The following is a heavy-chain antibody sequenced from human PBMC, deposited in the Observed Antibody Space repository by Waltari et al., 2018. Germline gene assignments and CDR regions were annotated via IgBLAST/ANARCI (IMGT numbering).Heavy chain of an antibody. CDR1: GFTFSSYW. CDR2: IKQDGSEK. Sequence: EVQLVESGGGLVQPGGSLRLSCAASGFTFSSYWMSWVRQAPGKGLEWVANIKQDGSEKYYVDSVKGRFTISRDNAKNSLYLQMNSLRAEDTAVYYCARDPGTWELRLFDYWGQGTLVTVSS. J-gene: IGHJ4*02. V-gene: IGHV3-7*01. CDR3: ARDPGTWELRLFDY. D-gene: IGHD1-26*01.